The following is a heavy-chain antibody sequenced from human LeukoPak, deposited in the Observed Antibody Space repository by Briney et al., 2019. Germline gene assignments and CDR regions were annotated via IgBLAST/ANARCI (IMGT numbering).Heavy chain of an antibody. D-gene: IGHD2-8*01. Sequence: GGSLRLSCAASGFTFSDYYMSWIRQAPGKGLEWVSYISSSGSTIYYADSVKGRFTISRDNAKNSLYLQTNSLRAEDTAVYYCASQRSKMVYAIRDYWGQGTLVTVSS. J-gene: IGHJ4*02. CDR3: ASQRSKMVYAIRDY. CDR2: ISSSGSTI. V-gene: IGHV3-11*01. CDR1: GFTFSDYY.